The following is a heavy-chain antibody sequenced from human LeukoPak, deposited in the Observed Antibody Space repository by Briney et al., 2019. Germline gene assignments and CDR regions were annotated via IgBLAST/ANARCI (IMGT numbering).Heavy chain of an antibody. Sequence: GGSLRLPCAASGFTFDDYAMHWVRQAPGKGLEWVSGISWNSGSIGYADSVKGRFTISRDNAKNSLYLQMNSLRAEDTALYYCAKDRSSGWFGDHPFDYWGQGTLVTVSS. J-gene: IGHJ4*02. D-gene: IGHD6-19*01. CDR2: ISWNSGSI. CDR3: AKDRSSGWFGDHPFDY. V-gene: IGHV3-9*01. CDR1: GFTFDDYA.